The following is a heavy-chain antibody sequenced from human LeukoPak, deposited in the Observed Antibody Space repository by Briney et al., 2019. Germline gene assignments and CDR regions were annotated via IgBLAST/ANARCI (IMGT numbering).Heavy chain of an antibody. Sequence: PGGSLRLSCTTSGFSFGDYAMSWVRQAPGKGLEWVGLIRSKAYGGTAEYAASVKGRFSISRDDSKSIAHLQMNSLTTEDTAMYFCARGLTVTGAKYYFDSWGQRTLVTVSS. J-gene: IGHJ4*02. CDR2: IRSKAYGGTA. V-gene: IGHV3-49*04. CDR1: GFSFGDYA. D-gene: IGHD3-22*01. CDR3: ARGLTVTGAKYYFDS.